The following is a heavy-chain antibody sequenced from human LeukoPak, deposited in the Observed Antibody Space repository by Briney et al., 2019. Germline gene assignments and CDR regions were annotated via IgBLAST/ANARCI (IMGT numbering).Heavy chain of an antibody. V-gene: IGHV4-39*01. CDR3: ARAGPKKLYDFWRGTYFDY. CDR2: IYYSGST. J-gene: IGHJ4*02. D-gene: IGHD3-3*01. CDR1: GGSISSSSYY. Sequence: SETLSLTCTVSGGSISSSSYYWGWIRQPPGKGLEWIGSIYYSGSTYYNPSLKSRVTISVDTSKNQFSLKLSSVTAADTAVYYCARAGPKKLYDFWRGTYFDYWGQGTLVTVSS.